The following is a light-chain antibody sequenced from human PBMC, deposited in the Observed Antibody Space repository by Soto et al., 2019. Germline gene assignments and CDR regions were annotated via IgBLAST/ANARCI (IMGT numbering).Light chain of an antibody. CDR1: QNIRDD. J-gene: IGKJ5*01. CDR2: AAS. Sequence: AIQMTQSPSSLSASVGDRVTITCRASQNIRDDLGWYQQRPGKAPKLLIYAASTLQSGVPSRFRGSESGTIFTLTISSLHPEDFATYFCLQNYTYPFTFGQGTRLEIK. V-gene: IGKV1-6*01. CDR3: LQNYTYPFT.